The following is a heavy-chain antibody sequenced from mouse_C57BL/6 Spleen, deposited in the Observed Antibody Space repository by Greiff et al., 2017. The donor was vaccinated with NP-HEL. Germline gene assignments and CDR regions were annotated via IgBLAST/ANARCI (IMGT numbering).Heavy chain of an antibody. V-gene: IGHV14-1*01. CDR3: TPLHYYSNYPWYFDG. CDR1: GFNIKDYY. CDR2: IDPEDGDT. Sequence: EVQLQESGAELVRPGASVKLSCTASGFNIKDYYMHWVKQRPEQGLEWIGRIDPEDGDTEYAPKFQGKATMTADTSSNTAYLQLSSLTSEDTAVYYCTPLHYYSNYPWYFDGGGTGTTVTVSS. D-gene: IGHD2-5*01. J-gene: IGHJ1*03.